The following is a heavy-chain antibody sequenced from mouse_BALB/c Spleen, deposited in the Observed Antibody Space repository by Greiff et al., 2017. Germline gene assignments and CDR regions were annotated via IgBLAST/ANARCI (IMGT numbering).Heavy chain of an antibody. Sequence: EVQLVESGPGLVKPSQSLSLTCTVTGYSITSDYAWNWIRQFPGNKLEWMGYISYSGSTSYNPSLKSRISITRDTSKNQFFLQLNSVTTEDTATYYCARCYGNYYYAMDYWGQGTSVTVSS. D-gene: IGHD2-1*01. J-gene: IGHJ4*01. CDR1: GYSITSDYA. CDR3: ARCYGNYYYAMDY. CDR2: ISYSGST. V-gene: IGHV3-2*02.